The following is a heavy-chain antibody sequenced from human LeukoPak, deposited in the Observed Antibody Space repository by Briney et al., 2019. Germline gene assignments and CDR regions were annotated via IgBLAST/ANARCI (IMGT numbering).Heavy chain of an antibody. D-gene: IGHD5-18*01. J-gene: IGHJ5*02. CDR2: IYYSGTT. Sequence: PSETLSLTCTVSVGSVSSGSYYWSWIRQPPGKGLEWIGYIYYSGTTNYNPSLKSRVTISVDTSKNQFSLKLSSVTAADTAVYYCARDSVDTAMSFWFDPWGQGTLVTVSS. CDR1: VGSVSSGSYY. V-gene: IGHV4-61*01. CDR3: ARDSVDTAMSFWFDP.